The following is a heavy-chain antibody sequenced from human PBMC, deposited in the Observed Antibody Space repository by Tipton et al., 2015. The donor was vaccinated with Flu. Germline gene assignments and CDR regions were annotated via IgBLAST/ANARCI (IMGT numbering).Heavy chain of an antibody. CDR3: ARRDYSNYVSDPKSWFDP. CDR1: GGFFSSYY. D-gene: IGHD4-11*01. Sequence: TLSLTCTVSGGFFSSYYWNWIQQPPGKGLEWIGNIFRTGSTYHNPSLKSRVTMSVDTSKNQFSLKVFSVTAADTAVYYCARRDYSNYVSDPKSWFDPWGQGILVTISS. V-gene: IGHV4-4*09. J-gene: IGHJ5*02. CDR2: IFRTGST.